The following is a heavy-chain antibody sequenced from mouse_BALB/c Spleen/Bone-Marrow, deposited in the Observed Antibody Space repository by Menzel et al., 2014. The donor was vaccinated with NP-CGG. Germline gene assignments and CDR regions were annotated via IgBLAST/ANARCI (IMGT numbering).Heavy chain of an antibody. J-gene: IGHJ4*01. Sequence: EVQLQEFGPDLVKPGASVKISCKASGYSFTGYYMHWVKQSLGKSLEWIGRVNPNNGGTSFNQQFKGKVIFTVDKSSRAACMKLRSLTSEDSEIYDCHYCGYGGAMDYWGQGTSVTVSA. CDR1: GYSFTGYY. CDR3: HYCGYGGAMDY. D-gene: IGHD1-2*01. V-gene: IGHV1-26*01. CDR2: VNPNNGGT.